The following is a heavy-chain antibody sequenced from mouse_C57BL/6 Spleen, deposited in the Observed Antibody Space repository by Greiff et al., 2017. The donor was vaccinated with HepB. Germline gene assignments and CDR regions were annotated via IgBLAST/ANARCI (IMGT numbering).Heavy chain of an antibody. J-gene: IGHJ2*01. CDR3: ARRVAGENYFDY. CDR1: GYTFTSYW. CDR2: IDPSDSYT. Sequence: QVQLKQPGAELVKPGASVKLSCKASGYTFTSYWMQWVKQRPGQGLEWIGEIDPSDSYTNYNQKFKGKATLTVDTSSSTAYMQLSSLTSEDSAVYYCARRVAGENYFDYWGQGTTLTVSS. V-gene: IGHV1-50*01. D-gene: IGHD1-1*01.